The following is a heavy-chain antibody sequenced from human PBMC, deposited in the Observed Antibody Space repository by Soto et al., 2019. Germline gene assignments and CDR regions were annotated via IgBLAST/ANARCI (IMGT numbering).Heavy chain of an antibody. V-gene: IGHV4-39*07. D-gene: IGHD5-12*01. CDR1: GGSVSSSSYY. J-gene: IGHJ5*02. CDR2: VYYSGST. CDR3: AREGNSGYLVSWLDP. Sequence: SETLSLTCTVSGGSVSSSSYYWGWVRQPPGKGLEWIGSVYYSGSTYYNPSLESRVTISVDKSKNQFSLKLSSVTAADTAVYYCAREGNSGYLVSWLDPWGQGTLVTVSS.